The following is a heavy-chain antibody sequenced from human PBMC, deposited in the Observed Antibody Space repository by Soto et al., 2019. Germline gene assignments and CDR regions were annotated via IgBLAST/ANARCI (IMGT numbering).Heavy chain of an antibody. CDR1: EFTFSTYA. Sequence: GGSLRLACVASEFTFSTYAMSWVRQAPGKGLEWVSGISGSGGSTYYADSVKGRFAVSRDNSKSTLYLQMNSLRDEDTAVYYCARVPTGEMATVFQAFDIWGQGTMVTVSS. D-gene: IGHD4-4*01. J-gene: IGHJ3*02. CDR2: ISGSGGST. V-gene: IGHV3-23*01. CDR3: ARVPTGEMATVFQAFDI.